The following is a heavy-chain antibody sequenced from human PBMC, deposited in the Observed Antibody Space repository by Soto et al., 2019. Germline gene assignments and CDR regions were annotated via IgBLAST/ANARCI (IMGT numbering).Heavy chain of an antibody. J-gene: IGHJ6*02. CDR2: ISRSGSTI. V-gene: IGHV3-48*03. CDR3: ARDPSLSSSSYLSYYCGMDV. CDR1: GFTFGTYE. D-gene: IGHD6-6*01. Sequence: ESGGGLVQPGGSLRLSCAASGFTFGTYEMNWVRQAPGKGLEWVSYISRSGSTIYYADSVKGRFTISRDNAKNSLYLQLNSLSAEDTAVYYCARDPSLSSSSYLSYYCGMDVWGQGTTVTVSS.